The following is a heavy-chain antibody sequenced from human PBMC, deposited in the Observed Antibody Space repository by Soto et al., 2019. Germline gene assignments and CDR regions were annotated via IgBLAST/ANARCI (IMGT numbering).Heavy chain of an antibody. Sequence: PSETLSLTCTVSGGSISSYYWSWIRQPPGKGLEWIGYIYDSGSTKYNPSLKSRVTISVDTSKNQFSLKLSSVTAADTAVYYCARVGRTTDHYYFDYWGQGTLVPVSS. CDR2: IYDSGST. CDR3: ARVGRTTDHYYFDY. J-gene: IGHJ4*02. CDR1: GGSISSYY. V-gene: IGHV4-59*01. D-gene: IGHD4-17*01.